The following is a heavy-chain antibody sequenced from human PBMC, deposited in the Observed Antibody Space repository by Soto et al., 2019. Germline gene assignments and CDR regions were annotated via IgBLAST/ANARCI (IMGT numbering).Heavy chain of an antibody. CDR3: EQRNYPTYYYCGMDV. CDR2: IIPIFGTA. V-gene: IGHV1-69*05. CDR1: GGTFSSYA. D-gene: IGHD1-7*01. Sequence: QVQLVQSGAEVKKPGSSVKVSCKASGGTFSSYAISWVRQAPGQGLEWMGGIIPIFGTANYAQKFQGRVTVTTDEDTRTAYMKLRSLRSADTAVYYCEQRNYPTYYYCGMDVWGQGTTVTVSS. J-gene: IGHJ6*02.